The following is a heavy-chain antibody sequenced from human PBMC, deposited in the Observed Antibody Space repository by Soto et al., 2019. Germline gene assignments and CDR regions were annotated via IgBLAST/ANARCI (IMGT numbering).Heavy chain of an antibody. V-gene: IGHV3-23*01. J-gene: IGHJ6*02. CDR3: AKGIQLWFPIGFFGYYYYGMDV. CDR1: GFTFSSYA. D-gene: IGHD5-18*01. Sequence: GGSLRLSCAASGFTFSSYAMSWVRQAPGKGLEWVSAISGSGGSTYYADSVKGRFTISGDNSKNTLYLQMNSLRTEDTAVYYCAKGIQLWFPIGFFGYYYYGMDVWGQGTTVTVSS. CDR2: ISGSGGST.